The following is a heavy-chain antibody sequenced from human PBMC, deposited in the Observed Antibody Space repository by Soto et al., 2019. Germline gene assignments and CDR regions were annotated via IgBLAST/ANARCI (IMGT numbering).Heavy chain of an antibody. Sequence: SETLSLTCTVSGGSISSSSYYWGWIRQPPGKGLEWIGSIYYSGSTYYNPSLKSRVTISVDTSKNQFSLKLSSVTAADTAVYYCAKRDSSGYRNWFDPWGQGTLVTVSS. CDR3: AKRDSSGYRNWFDP. J-gene: IGHJ5*02. CDR2: IYYSGST. V-gene: IGHV4-39*01. D-gene: IGHD3-22*01. CDR1: GGSISSSSYY.